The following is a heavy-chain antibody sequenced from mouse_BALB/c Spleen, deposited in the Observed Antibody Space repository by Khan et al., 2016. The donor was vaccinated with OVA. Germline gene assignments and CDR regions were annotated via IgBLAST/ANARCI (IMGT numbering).Heavy chain of an antibody. D-gene: IGHD1-1*01. CDR1: GYSIASDYA. CDR2: ISYSGNT. J-gene: IGHJ2*01. V-gene: IGHV3-2*02. CDR3: ARVYGGDFDY. Sequence: EVKLLKSGPGLVKPSQSLSLTCTVTGYSIASDYAWNWIRQFPGNKLEWMGFISYSGNTNYNPSLKSRISITRDTSKNQFFLQLNSVTSEDTATYYCARVYGGDFDYWGQGTTLTVSS.